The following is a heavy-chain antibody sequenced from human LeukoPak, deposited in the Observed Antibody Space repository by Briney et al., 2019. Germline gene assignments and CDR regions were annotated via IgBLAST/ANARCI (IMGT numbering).Heavy chain of an antibody. CDR1: GGSISSGGYY. CDR3: ARAPYDFWSGNKGYGMDV. V-gene: IGHV4-31*03. J-gene: IGHJ6*02. D-gene: IGHD3-3*01. Sequence: SQTLSLTCTVSGGSISSGGYYWSWIRQHPGKGLEWIGYIYYSASTYYNPSLKSRVTISVDTSKNQFSLKLSSVTAADTAVYYCARAPYDFWSGNKGYGMDVWGQGTTVTVSS. CDR2: IYYSAST.